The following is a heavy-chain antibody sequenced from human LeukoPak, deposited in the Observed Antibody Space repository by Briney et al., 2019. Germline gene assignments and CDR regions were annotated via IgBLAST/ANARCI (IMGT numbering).Heavy chain of an antibody. D-gene: IGHD3-22*01. CDR3: ARAEYYDSSDPYYYYGMDV. J-gene: IGHJ6*02. Sequence: GGSLRLSCAASGFTFSSYSMSWVRQAPGKGLEWVASIKQNVGATYYAHSLKGRFTISRDNAKNSLYLQMNSLTAEDTAVYSCARAEYYDSSDPYYYYGMDVWGQGTTVTVSS. V-gene: IGHV3-7*02. CDR2: IKQNVGAT. CDR1: GFTFSSYS.